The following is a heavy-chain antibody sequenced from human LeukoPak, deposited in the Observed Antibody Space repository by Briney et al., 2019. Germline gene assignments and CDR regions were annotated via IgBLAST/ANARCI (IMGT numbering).Heavy chain of an antibody. D-gene: IGHD3-22*01. J-gene: IGHJ3*02. CDR1: GFTFSSSA. CDR3: AKEYYYDSSGYPPGAFDI. V-gene: IGHV3-23*01. CDR2: ISGSGSGGST. Sequence: GGSLRLSCAASGFTFSSSAMSWVRQAPGKGLEWVSNISGSGSGGSTYYADSVKGRFTISRDNSKNTLYLQMNSLRAEDTAVYYCAKEYYYDSSGYPPGAFDIWGQGTMVTVSS.